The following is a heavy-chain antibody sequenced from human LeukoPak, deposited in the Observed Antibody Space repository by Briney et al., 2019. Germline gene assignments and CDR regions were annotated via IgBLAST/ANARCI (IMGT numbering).Heavy chain of an antibody. CDR3: AKLVDSSGYYSYDAFDI. J-gene: IGHJ3*02. Sequence: GRSLRLSCAASGFTFSSYGMHWVRQAPGKGLEWVAVISYDGGNKYYADSVKGRLTISRDNSKNTLYLQMNSLRAEDTAVYYCAKLVDSSGYYSYDAFDIWGQGTMVTVSS. V-gene: IGHV3-30*18. D-gene: IGHD3-22*01. CDR2: ISYDGGNK. CDR1: GFTFSSYG.